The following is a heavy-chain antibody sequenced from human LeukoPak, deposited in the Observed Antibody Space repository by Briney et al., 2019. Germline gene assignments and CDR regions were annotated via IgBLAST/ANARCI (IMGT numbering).Heavy chain of an antibody. CDR3: ARVTGYMTEDYFDY. CDR2: INHSGST. J-gene: IGHJ4*02. V-gene: IGHV4-34*01. CDR1: GGSFSGYY. D-gene: IGHD6-13*01. Sequence: SETLSLTCAVYGGSFSGYYWSWIRQPPGKGLEWIGEINHSGSTNYNPSLKSRVTISVDTSKNQFSLRLSSVTAADTAVYYCARVTGYMTEDYFDYWGQGTLVTVSS.